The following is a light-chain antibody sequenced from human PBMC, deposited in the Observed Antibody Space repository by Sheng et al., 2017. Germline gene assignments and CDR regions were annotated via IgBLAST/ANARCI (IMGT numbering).Light chain of an antibody. CDR2: AAS. CDR1: QDIGNY. J-gene: IGKJ1*01. Sequence: DIQMTQSPSSLPTSVGDRVTITCRASQDIGNYLAWYQQKPGKAPKSLISAASSLESGVPSRFSGGGSGTDFTLTITSLQPEDVAVYYCQQYFSAPWTFGQGTKVTIK. CDR3: QQYFSAPWT. V-gene: IGKV1-16*01.